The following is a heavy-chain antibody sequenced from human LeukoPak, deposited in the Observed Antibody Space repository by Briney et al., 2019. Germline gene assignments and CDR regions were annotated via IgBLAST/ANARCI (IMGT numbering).Heavy chain of an antibody. J-gene: IGHJ4*02. CDR3: AKSATVTFGGVIVPSDY. D-gene: IGHD3-16*02. CDR2: ISGSGGST. V-gene: IGHV3-23*01. Sequence: GGSLRLPCTTSGFTFNNYAMSWVRQVPGKGLEWVSGISGSGGSTFYADSVEGRFTISRDNFKNTLYLQMSSLRVGDTAVYYCAKSATVTFGGVIVPSDYWGQGTLVTVSS. CDR1: GFTFNNYA.